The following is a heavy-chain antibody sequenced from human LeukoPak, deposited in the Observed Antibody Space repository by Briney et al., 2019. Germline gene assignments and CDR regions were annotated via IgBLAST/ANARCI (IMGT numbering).Heavy chain of an antibody. CDR3: AKARAVRGRALDAFDI. CDR1: GFTFSNYA. CDR2: ISGSGGTT. Sequence: QSEGSLRLSCAASGFTFSNYAMGWVRQVPGKGLEWVSGISGSGGTTYYADSVKGRFTIPRDNSKDTLYLQMNSLRAEDTAAYFCAKARAVRGRALDAFDIWGQGTMVTVSS. V-gene: IGHV3-23*01. D-gene: IGHD3-10*01. J-gene: IGHJ3*02.